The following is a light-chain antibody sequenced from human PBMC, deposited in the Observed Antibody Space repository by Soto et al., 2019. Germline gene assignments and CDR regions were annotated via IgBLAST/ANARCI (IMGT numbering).Light chain of an antibody. V-gene: IGKV3-15*01. CDR3: QQYNQWPLT. J-gene: IGKJ4*01. Sequence: EIMMRQSPATLSVSPGERATLSCRASQSVKSNLAWYHQKPGQAPRLLLYDVSTTATCIPARFSGSGSGTAFTLTISCLQSEDFAVYYWQQYNQWPLTFGGGTKVEIK. CDR1: QSVKSN. CDR2: DVS.